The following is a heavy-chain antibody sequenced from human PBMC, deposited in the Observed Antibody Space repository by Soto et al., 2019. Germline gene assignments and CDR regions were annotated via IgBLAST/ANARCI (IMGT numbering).Heavy chain of an antibody. V-gene: IGHV3-23*01. Sequence: GGSLRLSCAVSGFICSSYDMSWVRQAPGKGLEWVSTILVGGSTHYEDSVKGRFTISRDTSKNTVYLQMNSLTAGDTAFYYCAKATATSGGAFEVYGQGTMVTVSS. D-gene: IGHD1-1*01. CDR2: ILVGGST. J-gene: IGHJ3*01. CDR1: GFICSSYD. CDR3: AKATATSGGAFEV.